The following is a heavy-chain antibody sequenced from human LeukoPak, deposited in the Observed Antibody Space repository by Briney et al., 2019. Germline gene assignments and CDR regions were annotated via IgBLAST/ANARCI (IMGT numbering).Heavy chain of an antibody. D-gene: IGHD6-13*01. CDR1: GFTFSSYA. CDR3: ARDRGAAAGYFDY. Sequence: GGSLRLSCAASGFTFSSYAMSWVRQAPGKGLEWASGISGSDGSTNYADSVKGRFTISRDNSKNTLYVQMNSLRAEDTAVYYCARDRGAAAGYFDYWGQGTLVTVSS. J-gene: IGHJ4*02. V-gene: IGHV3-23*01. CDR2: ISGSDGST.